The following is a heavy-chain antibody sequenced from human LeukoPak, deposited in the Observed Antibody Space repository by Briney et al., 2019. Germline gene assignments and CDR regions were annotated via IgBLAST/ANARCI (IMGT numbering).Heavy chain of an antibody. J-gene: IGHJ4*02. CDR1: GYTLTELS. Sequence: ASVKVSCKVSGYTLTELSMHWVRQAPGKGLGWMGGFDPEDGETIYAQKFQGRVTMTEDTSTDTAYMELSSLRSEDTAVYYCATVSSGSYRYFDYWGQGTLVTVSS. CDR3: ATVSSGSYRYFDY. D-gene: IGHD1-26*01. CDR2: FDPEDGET. V-gene: IGHV1-24*01.